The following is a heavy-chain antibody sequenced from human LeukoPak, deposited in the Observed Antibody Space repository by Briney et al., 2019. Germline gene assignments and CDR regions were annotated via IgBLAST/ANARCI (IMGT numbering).Heavy chain of an antibody. V-gene: IGHV3-23*01. CDR1: GFTFSNYA. J-gene: IGHJ4*02. CDR2: ITGSGGNT. CDR3: AKWGDYDVLTGYYVSDY. D-gene: IGHD3-9*01. Sequence: PGASLRLSCAAPGFTFSNYAMSWVRQAPGKGLDWVSAITGSGGNTYYADSVKGRFTISRDNSKNTLYLQMNSLRAEDTAVYYCAKWGDYDVLTGYYVSDYWGQGALVTVSS.